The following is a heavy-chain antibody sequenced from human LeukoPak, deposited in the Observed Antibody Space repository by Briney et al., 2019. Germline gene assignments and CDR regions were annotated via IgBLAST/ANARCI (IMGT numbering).Heavy chain of an antibody. J-gene: IGHJ5*02. D-gene: IGHD5-24*01. CDR3: ARSPEGGYATSLGWLDP. Sequence: PSETLSLTCTVPSAAISRSYWIWIRQTPGKGLEWIGYIAYSGVSTYNPSLGSRVTISRDTSKNEVSLNLSSVTAADTAVYFCARSPEGGYATSLGWLDPWGQGTRVTVSS. V-gene: IGHV4-59*08. CDR1: SAAISRSY. CDR2: IAYSGVS.